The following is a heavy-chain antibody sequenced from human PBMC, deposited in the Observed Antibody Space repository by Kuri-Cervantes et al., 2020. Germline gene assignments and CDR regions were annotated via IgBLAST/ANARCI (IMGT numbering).Heavy chain of an antibody. CDR1: GYTFTSYY. CDR2: INPSGGST. J-gene: IGHJ4*02. D-gene: IGHD3-22*01. V-gene: IGHV1-46*01. CDR3: ARDEPHYYDSSGYYFD. Sequence: ASVKVSCKASGYTFTSYYMHWVRQAPGQGLEWMGIINPSGGSTSYAQKLQGRVTMTTDTSTSTAYMELRSLRSDDTAVYYCARDEPHYYDSSGYYFDWGQGTLVTVSS.